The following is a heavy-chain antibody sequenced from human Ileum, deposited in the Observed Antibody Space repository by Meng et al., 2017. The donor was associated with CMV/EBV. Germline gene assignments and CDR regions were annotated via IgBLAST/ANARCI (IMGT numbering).Heavy chain of an antibody. CDR1: GYSFGDYW. CDR3: TRPPLTGDLDY. D-gene: IGHD7-27*01. J-gene: IGHJ4*02. CDR2: IYPGDSDT. Sequence: GESLKISCEGSGYSFGDYWIGWVRHMPGKGLEWLGIIYPGDSDTRYSPSFQGQVTISADKSISTAYLQWSSLKASDTAIYYCTRPPLTGDLDYWGQGTLVTVSS. V-gene: IGHV5-51*01.